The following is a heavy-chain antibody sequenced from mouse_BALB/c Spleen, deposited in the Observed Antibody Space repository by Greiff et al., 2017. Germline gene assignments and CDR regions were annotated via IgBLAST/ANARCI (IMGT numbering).Heavy chain of an antibody. CDR3: ARNYRYDFYYAMDY. V-gene: IGHV5-17*02. Sequence: EVQVVESGGGLVQPGGSRKLSCAASGFTFSSFGMHWVRQAPEKGLEWVAYISSGSSTIYYADTVKGRFTISRDNPKNTLFLQMTSLRSEDTAMYYCARNYRYDFYYAMDYWGQGTSVTVSS. CDR2: ISSGSSTI. CDR1: GFTFSSFG. D-gene: IGHD2-14*01. J-gene: IGHJ4*01.